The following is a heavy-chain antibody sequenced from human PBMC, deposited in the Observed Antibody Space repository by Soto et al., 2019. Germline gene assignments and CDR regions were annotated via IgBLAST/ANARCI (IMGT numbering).Heavy chain of an antibody. Sequence: SETLSLTCTVSGGSISSYYWSWIRQPPGKGLEWIGYIYYSGSTNYNPSLKGRVSISVDTSKNQFSLKLISVTAADTAVYYCATYDSGGKFDFWGQGTLVTVS. J-gene: IGHJ4*02. D-gene: IGHD3-22*01. CDR3: ATYDSGGKFDF. CDR2: IYYSGST. CDR1: GGSISSYY. V-gene: IGHV4-59*01.